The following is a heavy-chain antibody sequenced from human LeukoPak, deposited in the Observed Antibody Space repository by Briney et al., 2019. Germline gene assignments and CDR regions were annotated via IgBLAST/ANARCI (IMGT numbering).Heavy chain of an antibody. CDR2: IYYSGST. V-gene: IGHV4-59*08. Sequence: SETLSLTCTVSGGSISSYYWSWIRQPPGKGLEWIAYIYYSGSTNYSPSLKSRVTISVDTSKNQFSLKLYSVTAADTAVYYCARRYSAYGNAFDIWGQGTMVTVSS. CDR3: ARRYSAYGNAFDI. J-gene: IGHJ3*02. D-gene: IGHD5-12*01. CDR1: GGSISSYY.